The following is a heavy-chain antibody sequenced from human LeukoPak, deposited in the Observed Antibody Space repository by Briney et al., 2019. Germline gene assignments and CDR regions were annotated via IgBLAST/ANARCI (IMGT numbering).Heavy chain of an antibody. D-gene: IGHD2-2*01. V-gene: IGHV1-2*02. CDR1: RYTFTDCY. J-gene: IGHJ4*02. CDR2: INPKSGGT. CDR3: VSSSRGSSAPNHY. Sequence: ASVKASCKASRYTFTDCYMHWVRQAPGQGLEWVGWINPKSGGTNYAQKFQGRVTMTRDTSISTAYMEVSRLRSDDTAVYYCVSSSRGSSAPNHYWGQGTLVTVSS.